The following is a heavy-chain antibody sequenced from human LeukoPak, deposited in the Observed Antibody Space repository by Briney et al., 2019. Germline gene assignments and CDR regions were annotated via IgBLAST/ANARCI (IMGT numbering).Heavy chain of an antibody. CDR2: IKQDGSEK. Sequence: AGGSLRLSCAASGFTFSSYWMSWVRQAPGKGLEWVANIKQDGSEKYYVDSVKGRFTISRDNAKNSLYLQMNSLRAEDTAVYYCASGGYGGARTAYYYYYMDVWGKGTTVTVSS. CDR1: GFTFSSYW. J-gene: IGHJ6*03. D-gene: IGHD4-23*01. V-gene: IGHV3-7*01. CDR3: ASGGYGGARTAYYYYYMDV.